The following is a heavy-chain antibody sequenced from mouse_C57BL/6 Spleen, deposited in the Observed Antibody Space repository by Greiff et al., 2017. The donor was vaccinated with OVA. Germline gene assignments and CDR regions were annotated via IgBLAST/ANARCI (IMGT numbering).Heavy chain of an antibody. J-gene: IGHJ4*01. Sequence: QVQLQQPGAELVKPGASVKLSCKASGYTFTSYWMHWVKQRPGQGLEWIGMIHPNSGSTNYNEKFKSKATLTVDKSSSTAYMQLSSLTSEDSAVYYCARGSCYYYGSSEDYAMDYWGQGTSVTVSS. CDR3: ARGSCYYYGSSEDYAMDY. V-gene: IGHV1-64*01. CDR1: GYTFTSYW. D-gene: IGHD1-1*01. CDR2: IHPNSGST.